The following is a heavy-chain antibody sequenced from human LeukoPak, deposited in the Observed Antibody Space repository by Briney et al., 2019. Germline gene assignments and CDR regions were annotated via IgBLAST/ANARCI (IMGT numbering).Heavy chain of an antibody. Sequence: GGSLRLSCAASGFIVNTNYMTWVRQAPGKGLEWVSVIYSGGSTYYADSVKGRFTISRDNSKNTLYLQMNSLRAEDTAVYYCARRTYGYDYFDYWGQGTLVTVSS. CDR2: IYSGGST. J-gene: IGHJ4*02. D-gene: IGHD5-18*01. CDR3: ARRTYGYDYFDY. CDR1: GFIVNTNY. V-gene: IGHV3-53*01.